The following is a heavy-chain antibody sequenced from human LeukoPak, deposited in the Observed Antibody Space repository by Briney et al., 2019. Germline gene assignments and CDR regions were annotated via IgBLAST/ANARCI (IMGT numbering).Heavy chain of an antibody. CDR2: INPSGGSI. CDR3: ARAMVRGLSNPFDY. D-gene: IGHD3-10*01. Sequence: VASVKVSCKASGYTFTNFHVHWVRQAPGQGLEWMGMINPSGGSISYAQSFRGRVTMTRDTSTTTVYMELSSLRSEDTAIYYCARAMVRGLSNPFDYWGQGTLVTVSS. J-gene: IGHJ4*02. V-gene: IGHV1-46*01. CDR1: GYTFTNFH.